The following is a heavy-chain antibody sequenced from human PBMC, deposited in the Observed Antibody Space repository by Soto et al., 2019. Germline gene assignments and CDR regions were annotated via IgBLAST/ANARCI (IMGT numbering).Heavy chain of an antibody. CDR1: GFTFDDYT. CDR2: ISWDGGST. Sequence: GGSLRLSCAASGFTFDDYTMHWVRQAPGKGLEWVSLISWDGGSTYYADSVKGRFTISRDNSKNSLYLQMNSLRTEDTALYYCAKDFLNTAMDVAYYYYGMDVWGQGTTVTVSS. V-gene: IGHV3-43*01. D-gene: IGHD5-18*01. J-gene: IGHJ6*02. CDR3: AKDFLNTAMDVAYYYYGMDV.